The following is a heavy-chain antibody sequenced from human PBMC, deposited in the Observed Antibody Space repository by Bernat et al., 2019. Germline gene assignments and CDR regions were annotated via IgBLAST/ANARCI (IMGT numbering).Heavy chain of an antibody. CDR2: IRSNSDYI. CDR1: GFTFSDYP. Sequence: VQLVESGRGLVKPGGSLRLSCAASGFTFSDYPMNWVRQTPGKGLEWISHIRSNSDYISYGDSVKGRFTISRDNGKNSLYLQMNSLRAEDTAVYYCVRDDMWAFDYWGQGTLVTVSS. CDR3: VRDDMWAFDY. J-gene: IGHJ4*02. V-gene: IGHV3-21*05. D-gene: IGHD1-26*01.